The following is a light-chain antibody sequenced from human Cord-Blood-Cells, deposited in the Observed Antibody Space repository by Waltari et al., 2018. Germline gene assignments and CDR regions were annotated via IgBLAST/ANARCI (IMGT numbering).Light chain of an antibody. CDR1: SSDVGSYNL. Sequence: QSALTQPATVSGSPGQSITISCTGTSSDVGSYNLVSWYQQHPGKAPKLMIYEVSKRPSGVSNRCSGSKSGNTASLTISGLQAEDEADYYCCSYAGSSTYVCGTGTKVTVL. J-gene: IGLJ1*01. CDR2: EVS. V-gene: IGLV2-23*02. CDR3: CSYAGSSTYV.